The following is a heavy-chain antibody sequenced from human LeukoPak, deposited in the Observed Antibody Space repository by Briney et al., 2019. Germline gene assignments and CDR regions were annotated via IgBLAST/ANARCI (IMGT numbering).Heavy chain of an antibody. D-gene: IGHD2-2*02. V-gene: IGHV1-69*01. Sequence: SVKVSCKASGGTFSSYAISWVRQAPGQGLEWMGGIIPIFGTANYAQKFQGRVTITADESTSTACMELSSLRSEDTAVYYCASWNRDIVVVPAAIGGMDVWGKGTTVTVSS. CDR1: GGTFSSYA. CDR3: ASWNRDIVVVPAAIGGMDV. J-gene: IGHJ6*04. CDR2: IIPIFGTA.